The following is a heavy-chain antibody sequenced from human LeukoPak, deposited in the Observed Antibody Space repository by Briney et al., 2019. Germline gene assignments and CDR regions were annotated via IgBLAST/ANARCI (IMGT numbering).Heavy chain of an antibody. CDR2: ITGGHFPT. CDR1: GFSFSDFA. J-gene: IGHJ5*01. D-gene: IGHD4-17*01. V-gene: IGHV3-23*01. CDR3: TIDPNGDYVGAFES. Sequence: PGGSLRLSCAASGFSFSDFAMTWVRQAPGKGLEWVSSITGGHFPTYYTDSVKGRFTISRDNSKNTLYLQMNSLRADDTAVYYCTIDPNGDYVGAFESWGQGTLVTVSS.